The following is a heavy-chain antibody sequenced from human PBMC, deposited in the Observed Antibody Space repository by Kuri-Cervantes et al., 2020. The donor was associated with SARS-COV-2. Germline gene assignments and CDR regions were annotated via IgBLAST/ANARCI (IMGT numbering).Heavy chain of an antibody. CDR3: ARLDQYDFWSGYYLDY. J-gene: IGHJ4*02. CDR1: GGSFSGYY. Sequence: SETLSLTCAVYGGSFSGYYWSWIRQPPGKGLEWIGEINHSGSTNYNPSLKSRVTISVDTSTNQFSLKLSSVTAADTAVYYCARLDQYDFWSGYYLDYWGQGTLVTVSS. D-gene: IGHD3-3*01. CDR2: INHSGST. V-gene: IGHV4-34*01.